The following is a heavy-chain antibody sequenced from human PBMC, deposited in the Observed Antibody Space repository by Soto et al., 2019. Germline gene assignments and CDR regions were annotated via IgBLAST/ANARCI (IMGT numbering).Heavy chain of an antibody. D-gene: IGHD3-3*01. CDR2: ISGSGGST. Sequence: GGSLRLSCAASGFTFSSYAMSWVRQAPGKGLEWVSAISGSGGSTYYADSVKGRFTISRDNSKNTLYLQMNSLRAEDTAVYYCAKDGPLSYYDPVGYFDYWGQGTMVTVSS. V-gene: IGHV3-23*01. CDR1: GFTFSSYA. CDR3: AKDGPLSYYDPVGYFDY. J-gene: IGHJ4*02.